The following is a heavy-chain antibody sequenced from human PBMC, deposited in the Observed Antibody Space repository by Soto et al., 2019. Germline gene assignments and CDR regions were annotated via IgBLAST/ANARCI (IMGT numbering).Heavy chain of an antibody. CDR1: GYTFTTFW. D-gene: IGHD2-8*01. J-gene: IGHJ5*02. CDR3: VRLYCTSDTCDSWFDP. Sequence: GESLKISCTGFGYTFTTFWISWVRQRPGKGLEWMGRIDPRDSYTNYSPSFQGRVSISVDKSISTAYLQWSSLEASDTAIYYCVRLYCTSDTCDSWFDPWGQGTLVTVSS. CDR2: IDPRDSYT. V-gene: IGHV5-10-1*01.